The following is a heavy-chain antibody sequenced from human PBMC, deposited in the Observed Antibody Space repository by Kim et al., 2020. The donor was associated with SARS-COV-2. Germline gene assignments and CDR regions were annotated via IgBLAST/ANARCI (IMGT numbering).Heavy chain of an antibody. D-gene: IGHD3-3*01. CDR3: ARLGSGITIFGVAPTDP. CDR2: IDPSDSYT. Sequence: GESLKISCKGSGYSFTSYWISWVRQMPGKGLEWMGRIDPSDSYTNYSPSFQGHVTISADKSISTAYLQWSSLKASDTAMYYCARLGSGITIFGVAPTDPWGQGTLVTVSS. J-gene: IGHJ5*02. V-gene: IGHV5-10-1*01. CDR1: GYSFTSYW.